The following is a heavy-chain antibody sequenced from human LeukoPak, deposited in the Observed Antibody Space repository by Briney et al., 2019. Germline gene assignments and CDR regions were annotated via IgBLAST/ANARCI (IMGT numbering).Heavy chain of an antibody. D-gene: IGHD3-10*01. CDR1: GGSFSGYY. CDR2: IYYSGST. J-gene: IGHJ4*02. CDR3: ARDARVQKWFGEVIMTTTYYFDD. Sequence: SETLSLTCAVYGGSFSGYYWSWIRQPPGKGLEWIGSIYYSGSTYYNPSLKSRVTISVDTSKNQFSLKLTSVTAADTAVYYCARDARVQKWFGEVIMTTTYYFDDWGQGTLVTVSS. V-gene: IGHV4-34*01.